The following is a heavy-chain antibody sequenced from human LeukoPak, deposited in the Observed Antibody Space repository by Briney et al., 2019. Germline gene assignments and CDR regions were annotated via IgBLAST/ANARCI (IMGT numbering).Heavy chain of an antibody. CDR2: IKQDGSEK. J-gene: IGHJ6*04. CDR1: GFTFSSYW. Sequence: GGSLRLSCAASGFTFSSYWMSWVRQAPGKGLEWVANIKQDGSEKYYVDSVKGRFTISRDNAKNSLYLQMNSLRAEDTAVYYCARRLGDYYYYGMDVWGKGTTVTDSS. V-gene: IGHV3-7*03. CDR3: ARRLGDYYYYGMDV. D-gene: IGHD4-11*01.